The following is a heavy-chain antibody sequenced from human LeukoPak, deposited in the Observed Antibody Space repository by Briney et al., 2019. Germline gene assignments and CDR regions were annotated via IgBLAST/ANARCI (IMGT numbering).Heavy chain of an antibody. D-gene: IGHD1-26*01. CDR1: GYSFTRYG. J-gene: IGHJ4*02. Sequence: ASVKVSCKASGYSFTRYGICWVRQAPGQGLEWMGWISAYNGDTNYAQKVQGRVTMTTDSFTTTAYMELRSLRSDDAALYYCARLSGDVSLLEYWGQGTLVTVSS. CDR3: ARLSGDVSLLEY. CDR2: ISAYNGDT. V-gene: IGHV1-18*01.